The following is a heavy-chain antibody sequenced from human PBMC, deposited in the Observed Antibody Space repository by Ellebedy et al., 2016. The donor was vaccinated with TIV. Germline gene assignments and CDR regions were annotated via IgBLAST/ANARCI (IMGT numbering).Heavy chain of an antibody. CDR1: GYTFTGYY. CDR3: ARDPRNGWAPIDH. CDR2: INAGNGNT. Sequence: AASVKVSCKASGYTFTGYYMHWVRQAPGQRLEWMGWINAGNGNTRYSQKFQDRITFTRDTSASTAYMELSSLRSEDTAVYYCARDPRNGWAPIDHWGQGTLVTVSS. V-gene: IGHV1-3*01. D-gene: IGHD6-19*01. J-gene: IGHJ4*02.